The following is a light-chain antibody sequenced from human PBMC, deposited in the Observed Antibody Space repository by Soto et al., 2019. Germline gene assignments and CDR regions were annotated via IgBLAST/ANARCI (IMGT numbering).Light chain of an antibody. CDR1: SSDVGGYNY. V-gene: IGLV2-11*01. J-gene: IGLJ1*01. CDR2: DVS. CDR3: CSYAGSYTYV. Sequence: LTQPRSVSGSPGQSVTISCTGTSSDVGGYNYVSWCQQHPGKAPKLMIYDVSKRPSGVPDRFSGSKSGNTASLTISGLQAEDEADYYCCSYAGSYTYVFGTGTKVTVL.